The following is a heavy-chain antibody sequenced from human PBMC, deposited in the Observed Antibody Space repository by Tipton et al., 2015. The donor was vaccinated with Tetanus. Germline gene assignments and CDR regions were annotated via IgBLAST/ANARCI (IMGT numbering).Heavy chain of an antibody. Sequence: TLSLTCAAYGGSFGGYYWSWIRQPPGKGLEWIGEIRNSGGTNYNPSLKSRVTMSIDTSKKQFSLNLTSVTAADTAMYYCARGSVVITAAKCLDYWGQGTQVTVSS. V-gene: IGHV4-34*01. D-gene: IGHD2-2*01. CDR3: ARGSVVITAAKCLDY. CDR2: IRNSGGT. J-gene: IGHJ4*02. CDR1: GGSFGGYY.